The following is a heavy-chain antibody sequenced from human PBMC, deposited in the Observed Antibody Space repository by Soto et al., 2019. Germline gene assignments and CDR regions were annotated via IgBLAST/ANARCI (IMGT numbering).Heavy chain of an antibody. Sequence: EVQLLESGGSLVQPGGSLRLSCAASGFTFSSYGMSWVRQAPEKGLEWVSGISDSDGGAYYADSVKGRFTISRDNSENTLYLQMNSLRVEDTAVYYCAKDSDREYFQHWGQGTLVTVSS. V-gene: IGHV3-23*01. CDR2: ISDSDGGA. J-gene: IGHJ1*01. CDR1: GFTFSSYG. D-gene: IGHD3-10*01. CDR3: AKDSDREYFQH.